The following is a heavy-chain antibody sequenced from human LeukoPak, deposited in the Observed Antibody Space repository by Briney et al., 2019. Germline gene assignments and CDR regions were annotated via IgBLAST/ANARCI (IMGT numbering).Heavy chain of an antibody. D-gene: IGHD6-13*01. CDR1: GGTFSIYA. J-gene: IGHJ4*02. CDR2: IIPTLGIA. CDR3: ARDRLAAAGYYFDY. Sequence: SVKVSCKASGGTFSIYAISWVRQAPGQGLEGMGRIIPTLGIANYAQKFQGRVTITADKATSTAYMELSSLRSEDTAVYYCARDRLAAAGYYFDYWGQGTLVTVSS. V-gene: IGHV1-69*04.